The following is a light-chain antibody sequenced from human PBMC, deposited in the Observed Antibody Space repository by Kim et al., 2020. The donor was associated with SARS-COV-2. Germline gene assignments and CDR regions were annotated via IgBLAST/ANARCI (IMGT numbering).Light chain of an antibody. CDR3: ETWDSNARV. J-gene: IGLJ3*02. CDR2: LEGSGSY. V-gene: IGLV4-60*03. Sequence: SGKLTCTLSSGHSSYIIAWHQQQPGKAPRYLMKLEGSGSYNKGSGVPYRFSGSSSGADRYLTISNLQSEDEADYYCETWDSNARVFGGGTILTVL. CDR1: SGHSSYI.